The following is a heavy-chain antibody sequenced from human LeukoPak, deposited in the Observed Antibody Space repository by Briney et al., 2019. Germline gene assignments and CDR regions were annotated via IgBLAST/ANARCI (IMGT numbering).Heavy chain of an antibody. V-gene: IGHV3-33*08. CDR3: AREGVRFLFDP. J-gene: IGHJ5*02. CDR1: GFTFSSYG. CDR2: IWYDGSNK. Sequence: GGSLRLSCAASGFTFSSYGMHWVRQAPGKGLEWVAFIWYDGSNKYYGDSAKGRFTISRDNSKNTLYLQMNSLRAEDTAVYYCAREGVRFLFDPWGLGTLVTVSS. D-gene: IGHD3-3*01.